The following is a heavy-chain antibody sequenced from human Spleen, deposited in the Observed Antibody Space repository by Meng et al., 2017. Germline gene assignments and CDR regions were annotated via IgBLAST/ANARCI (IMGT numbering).Heavy chain of an antibody. J-gene: IGHJ2*01. CDR1: GGTLSSYA. CDR3: ARNRGTTLAYWYFDL. Sequence: QVHRVEAVAEVKQPGSSVKVSCKAAGGTLSSYAISWVRQAPGQGLEWMGGIIPIFDTTHYAQKFQGRVTITADESTSTAYMEINSLRSDDTAVYYCARNRGTTLAYWYFDLWGRGTLVIVSS. D-gene: IGHD1-1*01. CDR2: IIPIFDTT. V-gene: IGHV1-69*01.